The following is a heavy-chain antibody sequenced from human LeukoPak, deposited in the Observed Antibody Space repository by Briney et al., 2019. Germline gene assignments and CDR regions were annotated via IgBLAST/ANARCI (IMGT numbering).Heavy chain of an antibody. V-gene: IGHV4-59*01. D-gene: IGHD6-19*01. Sequence: PSETLSLTCTVSVGSISSYYWSWIRQPPWKGLEWIGYIYYSGSTNYNPSLKSRVTISVDTSKNQFSLKLSSVTAADTAVYYCARGIAVAGTFGFDYWGQGTLVTVSS. CDR2: IYYSGST. CDR1: VGSISSYY. J-gene: IGHJ4*02. CDR3: ARGIAVAGTFGFDY.